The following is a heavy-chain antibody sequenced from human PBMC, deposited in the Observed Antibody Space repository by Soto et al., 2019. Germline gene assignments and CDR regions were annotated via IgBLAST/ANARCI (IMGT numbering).Heavy chain of an antibody. V-gene: IGHV3-30*18. J-gene: IGHJ4*02. CDR3: AKILGGYSGYDSYFDY. CDR1: GFTFSSYG. D-gene: IGHD5-12*01. CDR2: ISYDGSNK. Sequence: QVQLVESGGGVVQPGRSLRLSCAASGFTFSSYGMHWVRQAPGKGLEWVAVISYDGSNKYYADSVKGRFTISRDNSKNTLYLHMKSLRAEDTAVYYCAKILGGYSGYDSYFDYWGQGTLVTVSS.